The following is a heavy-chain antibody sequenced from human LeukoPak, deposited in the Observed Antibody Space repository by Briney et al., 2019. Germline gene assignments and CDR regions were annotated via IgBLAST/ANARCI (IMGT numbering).Heavy chain of an antibody. CDR1: GFTSSSYE. CDR3: ARVRRASGSYKFDS. CDR2: ISSSGSTI. J-gene: IGHJ4*02. V-gene: IGHV3-48*03. D-gene: IGHD3-10*01. Sequence: PGGSLRLSCAASGFTSSSYEMNWVRQAPGKGLEWVSYISSSGSTIYYADSVKGRFIISRDNAKNSLYLQMNSLRAEDTAVYYCARVRRASGSYKFDSWGQGTLVTVSS.